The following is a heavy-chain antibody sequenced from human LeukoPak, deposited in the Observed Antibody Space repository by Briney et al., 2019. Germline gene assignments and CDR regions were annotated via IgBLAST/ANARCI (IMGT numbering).Heavy chain of an antibody. J-gene: IGHJ5*02. D-gene: IGHD2-15*01. V-gene: IGHV4-39*07. Sequence: SETLSLTCTVSGGSISSNSYYWGWIRQPPGKGLEWIGEINHSGSTNYNPSLKSRVTISVDTSKNQFSLKLSSVTAADTAVYYCARGFGSGAWNWFDPWGQGTLVTVSS. CDR1: GGSISSNSYY. CDR3: ARGFGSGAWNWFDP. CDR2: INHSGST.